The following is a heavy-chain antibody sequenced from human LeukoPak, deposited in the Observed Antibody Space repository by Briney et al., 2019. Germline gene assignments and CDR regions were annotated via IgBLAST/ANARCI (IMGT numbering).Heavy chain of an antibody. V-gene: IGHV1-2*02. J-gene: IGHJ4*02. CDR1: GYTFTGYY. CDR3: ARARYSSGWYYFDY. CDR2: INPNSGGT. Sequence: ASVRVSCKASGYTFTGYYMHWVRQAPGQGLEWMGWINPNSGGTNYAQKFQGRVTMTRDTSISTAYMELSRLRSDDTAVYYCARARYSSGWYYFDYWGQGTLVTVSS. D-gene: IGHD6-19*01.